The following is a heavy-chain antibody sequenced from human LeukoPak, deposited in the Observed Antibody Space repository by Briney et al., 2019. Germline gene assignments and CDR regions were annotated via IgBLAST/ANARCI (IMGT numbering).Heavy chain of an antibody. J-gene: IGHJ4*02. V-gene: IGHV3-15*01. CDR3: ATDPIPRLHHEGY. D-gene: IGHD5-24*01. CDR1: GFTFSVAW. CDR2: IKSNADGGTT. Sequence: GGSLRLSCAASGFTFSVAWMSWVRQAPGKGLEWVGRIKSNADGGTTDYAAPVKGRFTISRHDSESTLYLQMNSLKTEDTAVYYCATDPIPRLHHEGYWGQGTLVTVSS.